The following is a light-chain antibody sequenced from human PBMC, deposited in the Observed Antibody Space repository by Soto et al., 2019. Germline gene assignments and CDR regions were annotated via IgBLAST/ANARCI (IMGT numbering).Light chain of an antibody. CDR1: QTISNW. CDR2: WTS. CDR3: QQYYSSPLT. Sequence: IQVTQSPSTLSASVGDRVTITCRASQTISNWLAWYQQKPGKAPKLLLYWTSTRESGVPDRFSGSGSGTDFTLTIRSLQAEDVAVYYCQQYYSSPLTFGGGTKVDIK. J-gene: IGKJ4*01. V-gene: IGKV1-5*03.